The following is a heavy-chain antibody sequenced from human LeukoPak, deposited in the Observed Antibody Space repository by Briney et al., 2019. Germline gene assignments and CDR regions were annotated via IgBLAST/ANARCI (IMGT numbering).Heavy chain of an antibody. Sequence: PGGSLRLSCAASGFTFDDYAMHWVRHAPGKGLGWVSGISWNSGSIGYADSVKGRFTISRDNAKNSLYLQMNSLRAEDTALYYCAKDSSSWYSEFDYWGQGTLVTVSS. CDR1: GFTFDDYA. J-gene: IGHJ4*02. V-gene: IGHV3-9*01. CDR3: AKDSSSWYSEFDY. CDR2: ISWNSGSI. D-gene: IGHD6-13*01.